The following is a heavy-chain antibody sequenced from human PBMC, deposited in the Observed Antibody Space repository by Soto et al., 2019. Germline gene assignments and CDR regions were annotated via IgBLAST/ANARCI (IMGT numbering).Heavy chain of an antibody. J-gene: IGHJ5*02. CDR3: ARKGPRAARPNH. CDR2: ISYDGSNK. Sequence: GGSLRLSCAASGFTFSSYAMHWVRQAPGKGLEWVAVISYDGSNKYYADSVKGRFTISRDNSKNSLYLQMNSLRAEDSAVYYCARKGPRAARPNHWGQGTLVTVSS. CDR1: GFTFSSYA. V-gene: IGHV3-30-3*01. D-gene: IGHD6-6*01.